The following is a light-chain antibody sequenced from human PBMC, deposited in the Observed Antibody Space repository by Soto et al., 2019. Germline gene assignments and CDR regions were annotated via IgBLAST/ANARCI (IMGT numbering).Light chain of an antibody. CDR1: TGAVTSGHY. J-gene: IGLJ3*02. CDR3: LLSYSGARTFT. Sequence: QAVVTQEPSLTVSPGGTVTLTCGSCTGAVTSGHYPYWFQQKPGQAPRTLIYETSNKHSWTPARFSGSLLGGKAALTLSGALPEDEAEYYCLLSYSGARTFTFGGGTKLTVL. CDR2: ETS. V-gene: IGLV7-46*01.